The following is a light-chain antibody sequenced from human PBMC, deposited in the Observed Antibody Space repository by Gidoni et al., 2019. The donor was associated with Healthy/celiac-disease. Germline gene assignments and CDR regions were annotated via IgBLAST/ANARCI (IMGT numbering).Light chain of an antibody. V-gene: IGKV3-15*01. CDR3: QQYNNWLT. CDR1: QSVSSN. CDR2: GAS. Sequence: EIGMTQSPATLSVSPGERATLSCRASQSVSSNLAWYQQKPGQAPRLLIYGASTRATGIPASFSGSGSGTEFTLTISSLQSEDFAVYYCQQYNNWLTFGGGTKVEIK. J-gene: IGKJ4*01.